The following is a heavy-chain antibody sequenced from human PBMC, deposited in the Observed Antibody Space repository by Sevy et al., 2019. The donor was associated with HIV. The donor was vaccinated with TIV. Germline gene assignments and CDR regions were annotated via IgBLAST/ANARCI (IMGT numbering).Heavy chain of an antibody. J-gene: IGHJ3*02. Sequence: GGSLRLSCAASGFTFSSYSMNWVRQAPGKGLEWVSSISSSSSYIYYADPVKGRFTISRDNAKNSLYLQMNSLRAEDTAVYYCARDPPIAAAAFDIWGQGTMVTVSS. CDR1: GFTFSSYS. CDR2: ISSSSSYI. D-gene: IGHD6-13*01. V-gene: IGHV3-21*01. CDR3: ARDPPIAAAAFDI.